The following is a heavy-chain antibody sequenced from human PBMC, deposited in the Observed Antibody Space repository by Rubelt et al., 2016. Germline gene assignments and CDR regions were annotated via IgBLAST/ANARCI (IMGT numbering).Heavy chain of an antibody. CDR1: GFTSSSYA. V-gene: IGHV3-23*01. CDR3: AKAGYTSGWFNWFDP. CDR2: FSGSGGTT. D-gene: IGHD6-19*01. Sequence: ESGGGLVQPGGSLRLSCAVSGFTSSSYAMTWVRQAPGKGLEWVSVFSGSGGTTYYADSVKGRFTTSRDTSKNTLYLQMNSLRAEDTAVYYCAKAGYTSGWFNWFDPWGQGTLVTVSS. J-gene: IGHJ5*02.